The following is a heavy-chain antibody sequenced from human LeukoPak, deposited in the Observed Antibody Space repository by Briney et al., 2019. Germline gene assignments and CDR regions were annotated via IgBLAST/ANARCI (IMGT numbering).Heavy chain of an antibody. D-gene: IGHD1-7*01. CDR3: ARDYGNYGYFDY. J-gene: IGHJ4*02. Sequence: SETLSLTCTVSGYSISSGYYWGWIRQPPGKGLEWIGSIYHSGSTYYNPSLKSRVTISIDTSKNQFSLKLYSVTAADTAVYYCARDYGNYGYFDYWGQGPLVTVSS. CDR1: GYSISSGYY. CDR2: IYHSGST. V-gene: IGHV4-38-2*02.